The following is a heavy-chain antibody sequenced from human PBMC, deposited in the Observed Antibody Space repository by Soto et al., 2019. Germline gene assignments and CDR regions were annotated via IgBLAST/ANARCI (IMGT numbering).Heavy chain of an antibody. J-gene: IGHJ6*02. Sequence: QVQLVQSGAEVKKPGSSVKVSCKASGGTFSSYAISWVRQAPGQGLEWMGWISAYNGNTNYAQKLQGRVTMTTDTSTSTAYMELRSLRSDDTAVYYCARGGGYDFWSGYHYYGMDVWGQGTTVTVSS. CDR1: GGTFSSYA. V-gene: IGHV1-18*01. D-gene: IGHD3-3*01. CDR2: ISAYNGNT. CDR3: ARGGGYDFWSGYHYYGMDV.